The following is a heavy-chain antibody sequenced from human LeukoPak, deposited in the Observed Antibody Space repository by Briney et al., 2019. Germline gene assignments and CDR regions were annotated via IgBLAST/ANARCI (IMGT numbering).Heavy chain of an antibody. CDR2: IKQDGSEE. CDR3: ARDLNWETY. J-gene: IGHJ4*02. Sequence: PGGSLRLSRAASGFTCSTYWMSWVRQAPGKGLEWVANIKQDGSEEYYEDSVKGRFTISRDNAKNSLYLQMNSLRAEDTAVYYCARDLNWETYWGQGTLVSVSS. V-gene: IGHV3-7*01. CDR1: GFTCSTYW. D-gene: IGHD7-27*01.